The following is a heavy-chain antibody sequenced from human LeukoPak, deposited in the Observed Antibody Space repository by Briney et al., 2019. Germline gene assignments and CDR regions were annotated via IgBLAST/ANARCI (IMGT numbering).Heavy chain of an antibody. D-gene: IGHD6-19*01. V-gene: IGHV4-38-2*02. J-gene: IGHJ4*02. CDR3: ARDGGSGWYPGSFDY. Sequence: SETLSLTCTVSGYSIISGYYWGWIRQPPGKGLEWIGSIYHSGSTNYNPSLKSRVTISVYTSKNQFSLKLSSVTAADTAVYYCARDGGSGWYPGSFDYWGQGTLVTVSS. CDR1: GYSIISGYY. CDR2: IYHSGST.